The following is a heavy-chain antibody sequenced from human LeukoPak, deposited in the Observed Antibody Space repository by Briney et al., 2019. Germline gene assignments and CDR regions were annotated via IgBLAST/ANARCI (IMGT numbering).Heavy chain of an antibody. J-gene: IGHJ4*02. Sequence: GGSLRPSCAASGFAFSNRVMSWVRQAPGKGLEWVSSISGSGSTTYYADSVKGRLTISRDNSKNTLYLQMNGLRAEDTAVYYCANLDTGSWLYYLACRGQGTMVTVSS. CDR1: GFAFSNRV. D-gene: IGHD1-26*01. CDR2: ISGSGSTT. CDR3: ANLDTGSWLYYLAC. V-gene: IGHV3-23*01.